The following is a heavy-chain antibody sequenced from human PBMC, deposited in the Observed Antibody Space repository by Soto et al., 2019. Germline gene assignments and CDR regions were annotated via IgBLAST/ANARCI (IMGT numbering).Heavy chain of an antibody. Sequence: ASVKVSCKASGYTFSGFYMHWVRQAPGQGLEWMGWINPNSGGTKSAEKFQGRVTMTRDTSISTAYMELSRLTSDDTAVYYCALDAVAGTAGLDFWGQGTKVTVSS. CDR1: GYTFSGFY. V-gene: IGHV1-2*02. D-gene: IGHD6-19*01. CDR3: ALDAVAGTAGLDF. J-gene: IGHJ4*02. CDR2: INPNSGGT.